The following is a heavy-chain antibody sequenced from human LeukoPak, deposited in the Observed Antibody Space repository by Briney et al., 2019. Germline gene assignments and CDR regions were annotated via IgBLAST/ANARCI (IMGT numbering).Heavy chain of an antibody. CDR1: GFTFSSYG. V-gene: IGHV3-30*02. CDR3: ASLPDSSGYYPFDY. J-gene: IGHJ4*02. CDR2: IRYDGSNK. Sequence: PGGSLRLSCAASGFTFSSYGMHWVRQAPGKGLEWVAFIRYDGSNKYYADSVKGRFTISRDNSKNTLYLQMNSLRAEDTAVYYCASLPDSSGYYPFDYWGQGTLVTVSS. D-gene: IGHD3-22*01.